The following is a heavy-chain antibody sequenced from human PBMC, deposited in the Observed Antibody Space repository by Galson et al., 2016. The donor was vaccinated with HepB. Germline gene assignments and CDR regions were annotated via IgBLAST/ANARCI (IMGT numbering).Heavy chain of an antibody. V-gene: IGHV3-33*01. CDR2: IWYDGRYK. CDR3: AREPHGTQYGMDV. CDR1: GFTFSSYG. J-gene: IGHJ6*02. D-gene: IGHD1-26*01. Sequence: SLRLSCAASGFTFSSYGMHWVRQAPGKGLEWVAGIWYDGRYKFHADSVKGRFTISRDNSKNTLYLQMNSLRDDDTAVYSCAREPHGTQYGMDVWGQGTTVTVSS.